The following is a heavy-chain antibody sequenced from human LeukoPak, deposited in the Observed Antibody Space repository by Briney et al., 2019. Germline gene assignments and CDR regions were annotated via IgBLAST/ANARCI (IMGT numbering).Heavy chain of an antibody. V-gene: IGHV3-21*01. CDR3: ARATDGDYVPY. Sequence: TGGSLRLSCAASGFTFSSYSMNWVRQAPGKGLEWVSSISSSSSYINYADSVKGRFTISRDNAKNSLYLQMNSLRAEDTAVYYCARATDGDYVPYWGQGTLVTVSS. CDR2: ISSSSSYI. CDR1: GFTFSSYS. D-gene: IGHD4-17*01. J-gene: IGHJ4*02.